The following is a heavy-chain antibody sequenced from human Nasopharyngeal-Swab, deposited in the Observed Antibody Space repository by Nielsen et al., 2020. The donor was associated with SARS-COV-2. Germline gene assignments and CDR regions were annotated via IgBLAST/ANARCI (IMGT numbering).Heavy chain of an antibody. D-gene: IGHD1-26*01. CDR2: VKRDGGER. CDR3: AVGQHAGAFDY. V-gene: IGHV3-7*01. CDR1: GLIFSRDW. J-gene: IGHJ4*02. Sequence: GESLKISCTGSGLIFSRDWMSWVRQAPGKGLEWVAMVKRDGGERYYADSVRGRFTMSRDNAKNAMYLQMNSLRAEDTAVYYCAVGQHAGAFDYWGQGTLVTVSS.